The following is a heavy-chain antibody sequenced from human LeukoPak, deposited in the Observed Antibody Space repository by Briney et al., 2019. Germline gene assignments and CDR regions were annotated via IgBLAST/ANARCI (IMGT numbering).Heavy chain of an antibody. J-gene: IGHJ3*02. Sequence: SETLSLTCAVYGGSFSGYYWSWIRQPPGKGLEWIGEINHSGSTNYNPSLKSRVTISVDTSKNQFSLKLSSVTAADTAVYYCARWGESSALRVHAFDNWGQGAMVTVSS. CDR1: GGSFSGYY. CDR2: INHSGST. D-gene: IGHD6-25*01. V-gene: IGHV4-34*01. CDR3: ARWGESSALRVHAFDN.